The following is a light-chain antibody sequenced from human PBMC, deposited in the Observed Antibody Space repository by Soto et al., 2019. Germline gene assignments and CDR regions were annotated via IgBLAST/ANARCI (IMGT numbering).Light chain of an antibody. CDR2: KAS. V-gene: IGKV1-5*03. CDR3: QQYNSYPWT. CDR1: QSISNW. J-gene: IGKJ1*01. Sequence: DIQMTQSPSTLSASVGDRVTITCRASQSISNWLAWYQQKPGKAPKLLIYKASSLESGVPSRFSGGGSGTEFTIPISSLQPDDFETYYCQQYNSYPWTFCQGTKVEIQ.